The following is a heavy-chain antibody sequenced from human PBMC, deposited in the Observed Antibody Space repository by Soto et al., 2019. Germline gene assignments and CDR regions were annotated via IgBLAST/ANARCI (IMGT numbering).Heavy chain of an antibody. Sequence: VHLSESGGGLVQPGGSLRLSCAASGFTFSSSAMSWVRQAPGKGLEWVATFRESGGTSHYADSVQGRFTISRDASNKMLNLQMKSLRPEDKDTYYYEKDSHWGIISPTHDYWGQGTRVTVSS. J-gene: IGHJ4*02. V-gene: IGHV3-23*01. CDR1: GFTFSSSA. CDR3: EKDSHWGIISPTHDY. D-gene: IGHD3-16*01. CDR2: FRESGGTS.